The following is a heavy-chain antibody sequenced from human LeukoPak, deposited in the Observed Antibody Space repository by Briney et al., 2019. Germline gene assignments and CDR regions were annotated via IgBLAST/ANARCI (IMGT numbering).Heavy chain of an antibody. V-gene: IGHV4-34*01. CDR1: GGSFSGYY. CDR2: INHSGST. CDR3: ARKSSDYVWGSYRRTNWFDP. D-gene: IGHD3-16*02. Sequence: SETLSLTCAAYGGSFSGYYWSWIRQPPGKGLEWIGEINHSGSTNYNPSLKSRVTISVDTSKNQFSLKLSSVTAADTAVYYCARKSSDYVWGSYRRTNWFDPWGQGTLVTVSS. J-gene: IGHJ5*02.